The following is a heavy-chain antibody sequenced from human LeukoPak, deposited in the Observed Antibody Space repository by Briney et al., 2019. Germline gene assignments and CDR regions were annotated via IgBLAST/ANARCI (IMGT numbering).Heavy chain of an antibody. CDR3: ARSKYYDFWSGYAGNWFDP. V-gene: IGHV4-38-2*02. CDR1: GYSISSGYY. D-gene: IGHD3-3*01. Sequence: ASETLSLTCTVSGYSISSGYYWGWIRQPPGRGLEWIGSIYHSGSTYYNPSLKRRVTISVDTSKNQFSLKLSSVTAADTAVYYCARSKYYDFWSGYAGNWFDPWGQGTLVTVSS. J-gene: IGHJ5*02. CDR2: IYHSGST.